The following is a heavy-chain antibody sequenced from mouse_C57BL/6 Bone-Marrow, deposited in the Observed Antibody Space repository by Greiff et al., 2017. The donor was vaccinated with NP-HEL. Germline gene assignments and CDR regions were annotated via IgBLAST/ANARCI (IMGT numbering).Heavy chain of an antibody. V-gene: IGHV1-4*01. D-gene: IGHD1-1*01. CDR3: ARSHSYGSNYCWYFDV. CDR2: INPSSGYT. Sequence: QVQLQQSGAELARPGASVKMSCKASGYTFTSYTMHWVKQRPGQGLEWIGYINPSSGYTKYNQKFKDKATLTADKSSSTAYMQLSSLTSEDSAVYYCARSHSYGSNYCWYFDVWGTGTTVTVSS. J-gene: IGHJ1*03. CDR1: GYTFTSYT.